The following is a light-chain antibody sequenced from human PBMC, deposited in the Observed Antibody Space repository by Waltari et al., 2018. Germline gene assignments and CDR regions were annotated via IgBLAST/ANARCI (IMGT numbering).Light chain of an antibody. CDR1: SSDVGSYNL. CDR3: CSYAGSDTFVV. J-gene: IGLJ2*01. Sequence: QSALTQPASVSGSPGQSITISCTGTSSDVGSYNLVSWYQQHPDKAPKHMIYGVSNRPSGVSDRFLGPKSGNTASLTISGLQAEDEADYYCCSYAGSDTFVVLGGGTKLTVL. V-gene: IGLV2-23*02. CDR2: GVS.